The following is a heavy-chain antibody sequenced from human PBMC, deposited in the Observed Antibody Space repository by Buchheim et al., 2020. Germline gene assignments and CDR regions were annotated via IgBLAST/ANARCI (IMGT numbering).Heavy chain of an antibody. CDR3: ARFARPGAYCGGDCSTYYFDY. Sequence: QVQLQESGPGLVKPSQTLSLTCTVSGGSISSGGYYWSWIRQHPGKGLEWIGYIYYSGSTYYNPSLKSRVTISVDTSKKQFSLKLSSVTAADTAVYYCARFARPGAYCGGDCSTYYFDYWGQGTL. CDR2: IYYSGST. CDR1: GGSISSGGYY. V-gene: IGHV4-31*03. J-gene: IGHJ4*02. D-gene: IGHD2-21*02.